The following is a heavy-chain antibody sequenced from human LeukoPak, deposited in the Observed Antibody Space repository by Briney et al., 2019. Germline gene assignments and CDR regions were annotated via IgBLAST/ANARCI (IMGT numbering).Heavy chain of an antibody. CDR3: ASGRYCSGGTCHWSLDF. Sequence: GESLKISCKGSGYSFITYRIGWVRQMPGKGLEWMGIIYPGDSDTSYNPSLQGQVTISVAKAISTAYLRWSSLKASDSGMYYCASGRYCSGGTCHWSLDFWGQGTLVTVSS. J-gene: IGHJ4*02. CDR2: IYPGDSDT. CDR1: GYSFITYR. V-gene: IGHV5-51*01. D-gene: IGHD2-15*01.